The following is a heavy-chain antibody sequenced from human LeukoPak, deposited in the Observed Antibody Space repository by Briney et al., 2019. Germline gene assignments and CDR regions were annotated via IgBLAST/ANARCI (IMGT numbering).Heavy chain of an antibody. J-gene: IGHJ1*01. CDR1: GFTFSSYA. D-gene: IGHD3-16*01. V-gene: IGHV3-23*01. CDR3: AKDDAWGRYKD. CDR2: ISGSGGST. Sequence: PGGSLRLSCAASGFTFSSYAMSWVRQAPGKGLEWVSAISGSGGSTYYTDSVKGRITISRDNSKNTVSLQMNSLRGEDTAVYYCAKDDAWGRYKDWGQGTLVTVSS.